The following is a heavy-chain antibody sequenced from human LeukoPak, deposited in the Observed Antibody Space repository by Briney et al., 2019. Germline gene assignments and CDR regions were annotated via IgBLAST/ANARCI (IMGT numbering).Heavy chain of an antibody. CDR3: ARGGYGSSRHWFDP. V-gene: IGHV3-48*04. CDR1: GFTFNSYT. CDR2: ISSSSSTI. J-gene: IGHJ5*02. D-gene: IGHD6-13*01. Sequence: PGGSLRLSCTASGFTFNSYTMHWVRQAPGKGLEWVSYISSSSSTIYYADSVKGRFTISRDNAKNSLYLQMNSLGAEDTAVYYCARGGYGSSRHWFDPWGQGTLVTVSS.